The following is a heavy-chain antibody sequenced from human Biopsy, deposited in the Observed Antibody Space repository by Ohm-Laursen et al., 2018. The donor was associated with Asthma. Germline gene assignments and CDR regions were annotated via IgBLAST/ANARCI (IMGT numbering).Heavy chain of an antibody. CDR3: ARTYYDFLTGQVKDVFGV. CDR1: GYNFISFV. J-gene: IGHJ3*01. D-gene: IGHD3-9*01. CDR2: VNTGKGDT. V-gene: IGHV1-3*04. Sequence: ASVKVSCKASGYNFISFVIHWGRQAPGQRLEWMGWVNTGKGDTKYSQKFQGRVTITRDTSASTAYMELRSLRSEDTATYYCARTYYDFLTGQVKDVFGVWGQGTMVTVSS.